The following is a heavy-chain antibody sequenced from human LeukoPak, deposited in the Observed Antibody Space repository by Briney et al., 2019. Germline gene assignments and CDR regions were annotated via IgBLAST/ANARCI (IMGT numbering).Heavy chain of an antibody. CDR3: ANGGGYFLH. V-gene: IGHV3-30*02. J-gene: IGHJ1*01. D-gene: IGHD3-16*01. CDR2: IRFDGNTE. CDR1: GFTFRTYG. Sequence: PGGSLRLSCVASGFTFRTYGMHWVRQAPGKGLEWVAFIRFDGNTEKYADSVEGRFTVSRDNAKNTLYLHMDTLRPEDTARYYCANGGGYFLHWGQGTLVTVAS.